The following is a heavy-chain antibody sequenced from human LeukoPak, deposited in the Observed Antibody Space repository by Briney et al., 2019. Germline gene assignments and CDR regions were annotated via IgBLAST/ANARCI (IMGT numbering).Heavy chain of an antibody. CDR2: IYFSGSP. Sequence: SETLSLTCTVSRGSIRTADYYWAWVRQPPGEGLEWLGSIYFSGSPYFNPSLKSRVAVSIDTSKNQFSLKVTSVNASDTAVYFCARTSSWYAGAWFDSWGQGTLVTVSS. D-gene: IGHD6-13*01. CDR1: RGSIRTADYY. V-gene: IGHV4-39*01. J-gene: IGHJ5*01. CDR3: ARTSSWYAGAWFDS.